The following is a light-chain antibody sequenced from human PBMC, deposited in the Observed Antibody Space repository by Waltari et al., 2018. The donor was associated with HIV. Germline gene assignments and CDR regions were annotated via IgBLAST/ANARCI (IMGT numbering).Light chain of an antibody. Sequence: EIVLTQSPGTLSLSPGERATLSCRASQSVSSSYLAWYRQKPSQAPRLLIYGTSSRANGVPDRFSGSGSGTDFTLTISRLEPEDFAVYYCQQYGKTFGQGTKVEIK. CDR2: GTS. CDR3: QQYGKT. CDR1: QSVSSSY. J-gene: IGKJ1*01. V-gene: IGKV3-20*01.